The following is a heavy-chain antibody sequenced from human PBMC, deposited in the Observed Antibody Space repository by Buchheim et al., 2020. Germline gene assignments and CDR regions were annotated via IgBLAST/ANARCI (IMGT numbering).Heavy chain of an antibody. D-gene: IGHD3-22*01. CDR3: ARSQYYYDSSGYSEYFQH. CDR1: GYSISSGYY. V-gene: IGHV4-38-2*01. CDR2: IYHSVST. Sequence: QVQLQESGPGLVKPSETLSLTCAVSGYSISSGYYWGWIRQPPGKGLEWIGSIYHSVSTYYNPSLKRRVTISVDTSKNQFSLKLSSVTAADTAVYYCARSQYYYDSSGYSEYFQHWGQGTL. J-gene: IGHJ1*01.